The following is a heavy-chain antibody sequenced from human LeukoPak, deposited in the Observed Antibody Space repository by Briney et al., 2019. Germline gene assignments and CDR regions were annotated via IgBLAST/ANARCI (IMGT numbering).Heavy chain of an antibody. CDR1: GVTVSGDF. CDR3: ARGRGGD. CDR2: ISSDAIT. V-gene: IGHV3-53*01. Sequence: PGGSLRLSCAASGVTVSGDFMGWVRQAPGKGLEWVSLISSDAITYYADSVMGRFTISRDNSKNTLYLQMNSLRAEDTAFYYCARGRGGDWGQGALVTVSS. J-gene: IGHJ4*02. D-gene: IGHD2-15*01.